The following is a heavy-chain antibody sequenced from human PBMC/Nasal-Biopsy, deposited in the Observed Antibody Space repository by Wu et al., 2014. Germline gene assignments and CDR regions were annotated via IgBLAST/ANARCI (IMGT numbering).Heavy chain of an antibody. CDR1: GGSVSSDSYY. V-gene: IGHV4-61*01. D-gene: IGHD6-6*01. CDR3: ASAAARPSYYGMDV. Sequence: CTVSGGSVSSDSYYWSWIRQFPGKGLEWIGYIYYSESLNYNPSLKNRVTISVDTSRNQFSLKLRSVTVADTAVYYCASAAARPSYYGMDVWGQGTTVTVSS. J-gene: IGHJ6*02. CDR2: IYYSESL.